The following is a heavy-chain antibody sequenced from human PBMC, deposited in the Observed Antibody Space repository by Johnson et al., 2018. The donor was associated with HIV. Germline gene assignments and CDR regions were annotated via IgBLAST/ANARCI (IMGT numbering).Heavy chain of an antibody. Sequence: QVQLVESGGGVVQPGGSLRLSCAASGFSFSTYDLHWVRQAPGKGLEWVTFIQYDGSKKNYAVSVKGRFTISRDNSKNTLYLQLNSLRTEDTAVYYCAKHMWGRGTMVTVSS. CDR2: IQYDGSKK. J-gene: IGHJ3*02. V-gene: IGHV3-30*02. CDR1: GFSFSTYD. CDR3: AKHM.